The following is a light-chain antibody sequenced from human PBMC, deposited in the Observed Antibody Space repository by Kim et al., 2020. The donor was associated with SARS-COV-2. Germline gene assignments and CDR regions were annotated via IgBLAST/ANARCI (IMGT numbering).Light chain of an antibody. J-gene: IGLJ3*02. Sequence: QGVTIFCTGSSSNVGAGYDVHWYQQLPGTAPKYLMYGNTHRPSGVPDRFSGSKSGTSASLTITGLQAEDEADYYCQSYDSSLSHWLFGGGTQLTVL. CDR3: QSYDSSLSHWL. V-gene: IGLV1-40*01. CDR2: GNT. CDR1: SSNVGAGYD.